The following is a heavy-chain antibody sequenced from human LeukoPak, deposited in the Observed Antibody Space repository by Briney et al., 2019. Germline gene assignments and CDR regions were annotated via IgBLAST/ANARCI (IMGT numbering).Heavy chain of an antibody. CDR2: ISGSGGST. CDR3: AKALTSGWYLDAFNI. J-gene: IGHJ3*02. D-gene: IGHD6-19*01. Sequence: GGSLRLSCAASGFTFSSYSMNWVRQAPGKGLEWVSAISGSGGSTNYAGSVKGRFTISRDNSKNTLFLEMNSLRAEDTAVYYCAKALTSGWYLDAFNIWGQGTMVTVSS. CDR1: GFTFSSYS. V-gene: IGHV3-23*01.